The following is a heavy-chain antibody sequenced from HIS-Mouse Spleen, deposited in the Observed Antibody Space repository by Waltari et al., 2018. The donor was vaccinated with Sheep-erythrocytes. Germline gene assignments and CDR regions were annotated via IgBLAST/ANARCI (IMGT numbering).Heavy chain of an antibody. CDR2: ISDDGGNE. Sequence: QVQLVESGGGVVQPGRSLRLSCAASGFTFSSYGMHWVRQAPGQGRKGWAVISDDGGNEYYADAVKGRFTISRDNSKNTLYLQMNSLRAEDTAVYYCAKVRTVNYWYFDLWGRGTLVTVSS. J-gene: IGHJ2*01. V-gene: IGHV3-30*18. D-gene: IGHD1-1*01. CDR3: AKVRTVNYWYFDL. CDR1: GFTFSSYG.